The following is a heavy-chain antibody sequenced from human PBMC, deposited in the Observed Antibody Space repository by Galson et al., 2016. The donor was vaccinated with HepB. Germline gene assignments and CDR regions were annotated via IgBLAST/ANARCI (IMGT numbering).Heavy chain of an antibody. CDR2: ISYSGTT. Sequence: SETLSLTCDVSGGSVSSGSYFWGWLRQPPGKGLEWIGGISYSGTTYYNPSLKSRVTISVDTSKNDFSLKLSSVTAADTAIYYCSRPRPLYGMDVWGQGTTVTVSS. J-gene: IGHJ6*02. CDR3: SRPRPLYGMDV. CDR1: GGSVSSGSYF. V-gene: IGHV4-39*02. D-gene: IGHD6-25*01.